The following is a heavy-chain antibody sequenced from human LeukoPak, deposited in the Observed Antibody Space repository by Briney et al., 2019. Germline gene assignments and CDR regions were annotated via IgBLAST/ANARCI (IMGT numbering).Heavy chain of an antibody. J-gene: IGHJ4*02. D-gene: IGHD6-6*01. CDR1: GFTFNRFY. CDR3: EKDRSIAAPNNDFFDS. Sequence: QTGGSLRLSCSASGFTFNRFYLLWVRQAPGKGLEFVSHISSNGATTYYADSVKGRFTISRDNSKNTLYLQMSSLRADDTAVYYCEKDRSIAAPNNDFFDSWGQGALVTASS. CDR2: ISSNGATT. V-gene: IGHV3-64D*06.